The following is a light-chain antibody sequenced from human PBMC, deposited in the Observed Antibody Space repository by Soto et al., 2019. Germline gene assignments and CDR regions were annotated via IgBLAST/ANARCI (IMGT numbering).Light chain of an antibody. CDR3: CSYASSTSYV. J-gene: IGLJ1*01. CDR2: DVS. Sequence: QSALTQPASVSGSPGQSITISCTGTSSDVGGYNFVTWYQQHPGEAPKLMIHDVSSRASGVPNRFSGSKSGTTAPLTISGLQAEDEADYYCCSYASSTSYVFGTGTKVTVL. CDR1: SSDVGGYNF. V-gene: IGLV2-14*03.